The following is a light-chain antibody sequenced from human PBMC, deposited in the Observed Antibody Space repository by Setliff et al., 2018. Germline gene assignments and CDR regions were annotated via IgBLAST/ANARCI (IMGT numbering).Light chain of an antibody. CDR3: SSYTSNTFV. J-gene: IGLJ1*01. CDR1: GGLVGGYNY. V-gene: IGLV2-8*01. CDR2: EVT. Sequence: QSVLTQPPSASGSPGQSVTISCTGTGGLVGGYNYVSWYQQHPGKAPRLIIYEVTKRPSGVPDRFSGSKSGNTASLTISGLQVEDEADYYCSSYTSNTFVFAAGTKVTVL.